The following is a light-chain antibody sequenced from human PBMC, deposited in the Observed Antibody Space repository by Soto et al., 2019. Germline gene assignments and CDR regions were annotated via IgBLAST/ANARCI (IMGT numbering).Light chain of an antibody. Sequence: DVVLTQSPLSLPVTLGQPASISCRSSQRLVNGAGNTYLNWFHQRPGQSPRRLIYKVSNRDSGVPDRFSGSGSGTDFTLKISRVEAEDIGVYYCMQGTHWPPYTFGQGTKLEIK. J-gene: IGKJ2*01. CDR1: QRLVNGAGNTY. CDR2: KVS. V-gene: IGKV2-30*01. CDR3: MQGTHWPPYT.